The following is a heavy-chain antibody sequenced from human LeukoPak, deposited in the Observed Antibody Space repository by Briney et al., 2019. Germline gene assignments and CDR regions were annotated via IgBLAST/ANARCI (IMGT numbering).Heavy chain of an antibody. J-gene: IGHJ4*02. V-gene: IGHV3-7*05. CDR2: IKQDGSEK. D-gene: IGHD3-10*01. CDR1: GFTFSNFW. Sequence: GGSLRLSCAASGFTFSNFWMSWVRQAPGKGLEWVANIKQDGSEKHYVDSVKGRFTISRDNAKNSLYLQMNSLRAEDTAVYYCAPNYYYDSGSPYYWGQGTLVTVSS. CDR3: APNYYYDSGSPYY.